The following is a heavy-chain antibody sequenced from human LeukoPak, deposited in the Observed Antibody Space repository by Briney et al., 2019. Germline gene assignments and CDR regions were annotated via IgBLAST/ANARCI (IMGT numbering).Heavy chain of an antibody. D-gene: IGHD3-22*01. Sequence: SSQTLSLTCAVSGGSISSGDFSWSWIRQPPGKGLEWIGYIYQSGSTYYNPSLKSRVTISIDRSKNHFSLNLSSVTVADTAVYYCARNSGYQKNLDYWGQGTLVTVSS. V-gene: IGHV4-30-2*01. CDR3: ARNSGYQKNLDY. J-gene: IGHJ4*02. CDR2: IYQSGST. CDR1: GGSISSGDFS.